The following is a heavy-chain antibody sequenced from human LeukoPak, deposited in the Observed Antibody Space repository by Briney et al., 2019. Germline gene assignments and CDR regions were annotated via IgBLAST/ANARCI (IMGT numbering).Heavy chain of an antibody. V-gene: IGHV3-48*03. Sequence: SGGSLRLSCEASGFTFSSYEMNWVRQAPGKGLEWVSYISSSGSAIYYTGSVKGRFTISRDNAKSSLYLQMNSLRAEDTAVYYCGRWGYTSSSGRLRFFYWGQGTLVTVSS. CDR2: ISSSGSAI. D-gene: IGHD6-6*01. CDR3: GRWGYTSSSGRLRFFY. CDR1: GFTFSSYE. J-gene: IGHJ4*02.